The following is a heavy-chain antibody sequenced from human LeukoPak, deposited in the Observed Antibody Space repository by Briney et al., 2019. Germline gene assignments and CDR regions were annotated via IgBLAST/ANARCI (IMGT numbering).Heavy chain of an antibody. CDR1: GFTFSSYS. V-gene: IGHV3-21*01. J-gene: IGHJ1*01. CDR2: IDFSSNYI. Sequence: GGSLRLSCAASGFTFSSYSMNWVRQAPGKGLEWVSSIDFSSNYIYYADSVKGRFTVSRDNAKNSLYVQMNSLRVEDTAVYYCATPAAGPRAEYSHYWGQGTLVTVSS. CDR3: ATPAAGPRAEYSHY. D-gene: IGHD6-13*01.